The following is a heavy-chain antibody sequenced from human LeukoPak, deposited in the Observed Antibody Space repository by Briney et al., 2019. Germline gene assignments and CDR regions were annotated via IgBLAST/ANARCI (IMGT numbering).Heavy chain of an antibody. CDR2: ISGTGGST. D-gene: IGHD3-9*01. CDR1: GFTFSSYT. J-gene: IGHJ4*02. Sequence: GGSLRLSCAASGFTFSSYTMSWVRQAPGKGLEWVSGISGTGGSTYSADSVKGRFTISRDNSKNTLYLQMNSLRAEDTAVYYCTKDYDVLTGDYNPAPIDYWGQGTLVTVSS. V-gene: IGHV3-23*01. CDR3: TKDYDVLTGDYNPAPIDY.